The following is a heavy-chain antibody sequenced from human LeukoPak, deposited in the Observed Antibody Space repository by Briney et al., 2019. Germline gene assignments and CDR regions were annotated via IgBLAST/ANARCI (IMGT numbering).Heavy chain of an antibody. CDR1: GDSVSSNSAA. V-gene: IGHV6-1*01. CDR3: ARTTYIVGAINWFDP. CDR2: TYYRSKWYN. D-gene: IGHD1-26*01. Sequence: SQTLSLTCAISGDSVSSNSAAWNWIRQSPSRGLEWLGRTYYRSKWYNDYAVSVKSRITINPDTSKNQFSLQLSSVTPEDTAVYYCARTTYIVGAINWFDPWGQGTLVTVSS. J-gene: IGHJ5*02.